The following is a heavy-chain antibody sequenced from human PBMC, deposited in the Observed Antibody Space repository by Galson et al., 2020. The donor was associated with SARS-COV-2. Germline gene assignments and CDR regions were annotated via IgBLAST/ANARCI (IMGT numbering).Heavy chain of an antibody. V-gene: IGHV3-30*18. CDR2: ISYDGSNK. J-gene: IGHJ6*03. Sequence: GESLKISCAASGFTFSSYGMHWVRQAPGKGLEWVAVISYDGSNKYYADSVKGRFTISRDNSKNTLYLQMNSLRAEDTAVYYCAKSWTSYYYMDVGGKGTTVTVSS. D-gene: IGHD4-17*01. CDR3: AKSWTSYYYMDV. CDR1: GFTFSSYG.